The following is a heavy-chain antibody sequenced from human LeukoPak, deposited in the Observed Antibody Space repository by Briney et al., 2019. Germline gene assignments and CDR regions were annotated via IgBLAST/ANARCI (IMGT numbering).Heavy chain of an antibody. V-gene: IGHV3-7*03. CDR3: AKANMITFGGVIVSNEAPNDY. CDR1: GFTFSSYW. D-gene: IGHD3-16*02. CDR2: IKQDGSEK. Sequence: GGSLRLSCAASGFTFSSYWMSWVRQAPGKGLEWVANIKQDGSEKYYVDSVKGRFTISRDNAKNSLYLQMNSLRAEDTAVYYCAKANMITFGGVIVSNEAPNDYWGQGTLVTVSS. J-gene: IGHJ4*02.